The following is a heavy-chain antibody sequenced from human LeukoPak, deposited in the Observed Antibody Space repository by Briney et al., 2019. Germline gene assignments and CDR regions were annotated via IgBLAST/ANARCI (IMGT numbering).Heavy chain of an antibody. CDR1: GGSISSYY. CDR3: ARVPPRYYYGSGYYGMDV. J-gene: IGHJ6*02. D-gene: IGHD3-10*01. CDR2: IYYSGST. Sequence: SETLSLTCTVSGGSISSYYWSWIRQPPGKGLEWIGYIYYSGSTNYNPSLKSRVTISVDTSKNQFSLKLSSVTAAVTAVYYCARVPPRYYYGSGYYGMDVWGQGTTVTVSS. V-gene: IGHV4-59*01.